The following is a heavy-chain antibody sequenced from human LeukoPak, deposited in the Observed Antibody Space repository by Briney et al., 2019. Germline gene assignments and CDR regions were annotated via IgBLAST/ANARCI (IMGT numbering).Heavy chain of an antibody. V-gene: IGHV3-33*06. CDR2: IWYDGSNK. D-gene: IGHD6-19*01. CDR3: AKDLRIAVAAYFDY. CDR1: GFTFSSYG. Sequence: GGSLRLSCAASGFTFSSYGMHWVRQAPGKGLEWVAVIWYDGSNKYYADSVKGRFTISRDNSKNTLYLQMNSLRAEDTAVYYCAKDLRIAVAAYFDYWGQGTLVTVSS. J-gene: IGHJ4*02.